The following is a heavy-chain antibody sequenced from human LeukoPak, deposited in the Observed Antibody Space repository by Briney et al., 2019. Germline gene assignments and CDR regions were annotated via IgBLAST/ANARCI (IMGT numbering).Heavy chain of an antibody. Sequence: ASVKVSCKASGGTFSSYAISWVRQAPGQGGEGMGWINTNTGNPTYAQGFTGRFVFALDTSVSTAYLQISTLKAEDTAVYYCARGPYCGGDCGVDYYYYYMDVWGKGTTVTVSS. V-gene: IGHV7-4-1*02. J-gene: IGHJ6*03. D-gene: IGHD2-21*02. CDR1: GGTFSSYA. CDR2: INTNTGNP. CDR3: ARGPYCGGDCGVDYYYYYMDV.